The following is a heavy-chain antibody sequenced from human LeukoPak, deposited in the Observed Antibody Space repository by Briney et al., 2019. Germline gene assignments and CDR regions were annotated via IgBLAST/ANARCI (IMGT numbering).Heavy chain of an antibody. Sequence: SETQSLTCTVSGGSISSYYWSWIRQPPGKGLEWIGYIYYSGSTNYNPSLKSRVTISVDTSKNQFSLKLSSVTAADTAVYYCAGGGWFGDAFGYWGQGTLVTVSS. D-gene: IGHD3-10*01. CDR1: GGSISSYY. CDR3: AGGGWFGDAFGY. J-gene: IGHJ4*02. V-gene: IGHV4-59*01. CDR2: IYYSGST.